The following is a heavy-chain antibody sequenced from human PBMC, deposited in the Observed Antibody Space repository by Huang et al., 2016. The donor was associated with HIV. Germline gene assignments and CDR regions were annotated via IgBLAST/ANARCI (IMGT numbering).Heavy chain of an antibody. Sequence: VQLIESGGGVVQPGKSLRLSCATSGFILSNYGMYWVRQAPGKGLKWVAFIRNDGMKKNYADSVRGRFTVGRDNGNNTLFLQMRSLGVDDTAVYYCARGDYYDSSGYHPGYFDYWGQGILVTVSS. CDR2: IRNDGMKK. CDR1: GFILSNYG. D-gene: IGHD3-22*01. V-gene: IGHV3-33*04. CDR3: ARGDYYDSSGYHPGYFDY. J-gene: IGHJ4*02.